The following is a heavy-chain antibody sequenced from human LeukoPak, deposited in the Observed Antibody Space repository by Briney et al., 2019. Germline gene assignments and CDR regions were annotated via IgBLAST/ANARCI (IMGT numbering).Heavy chain of an antibody. D-gene: IGHD6-19*01. CDR3: ARATGYSSGRYGYYYYYYMDV. Sequence: GGSLRRSCAASGFTFSSYEMNWIRQAPGKGLEWGSYISSSGSTIYYADSVKGRFTISRDNAKNSLYLQMNSLRAEDTAVYYCARATGYSSGRYGYYYYYYMDVWGKGTTVTISS. CDR2: ISSSGSTI. V-gene: IGHV3-48*03. J-gene: IGHJ6*03. CDR1: GFTFSSYE.